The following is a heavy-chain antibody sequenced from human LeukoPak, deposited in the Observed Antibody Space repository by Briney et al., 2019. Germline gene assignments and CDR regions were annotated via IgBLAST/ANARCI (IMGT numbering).Heavy chain of an antibody. CDR2: MYHSGSP. CDR1: GGSISSGGYY. J-gene: IGHJ2*01. Sequence: PSETLSLTCTVSGGSISSGGYYWSWIRQHPGKGLEWIGYMYHSGSPYYNPSLKSRVTISVDTSKNQFSLKLSSVTAADTALYYCARDHRCRTSCREWYLDLWGRGTFVSVSS. CDR3: ARDHRCRTSCREWYLDL. D-gene: IGHD2-2*01. V-gene: IGHV4-31*03.